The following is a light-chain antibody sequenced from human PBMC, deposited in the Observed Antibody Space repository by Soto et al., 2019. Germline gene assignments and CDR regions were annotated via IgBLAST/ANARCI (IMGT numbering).Light chain of an antibody. CDR2: GVS. CDR1: QSVRSN. V-gene: IGKV3-15*01. Sequence: EIVMTQSPATLSVSPGERATLSCRASQSVRSNLAWYQQKPGQAPRLLIYGVSTRATGIPSRFSGSGSGTEFTLTISSLQSADFAVYYRQQYDNWPPWTFGQGTKVEIK. J-gene: IGKJ1*01. CDR3: QQYDNWPPWT.